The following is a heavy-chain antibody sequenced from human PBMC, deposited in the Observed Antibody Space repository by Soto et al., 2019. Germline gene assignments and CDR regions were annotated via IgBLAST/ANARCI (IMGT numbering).Heavy chain of an antibody. Sequence: GGSLRLSCAGSGFTFRSSDMSWARQTPEKGLEWVSGFSATDGDPYYADPVKGRFTISRDISGNTLYLQMDSLRVEDTAVYYCAKDSDRDYFQHWGQGTQVTVSS. CDR2: FSATDGDP. V-gene: IGHV3-23*01. J-gene: IGHJ1*01. CDR3: AKDSDRDYFQH. CDR1: GFTFRSSD.